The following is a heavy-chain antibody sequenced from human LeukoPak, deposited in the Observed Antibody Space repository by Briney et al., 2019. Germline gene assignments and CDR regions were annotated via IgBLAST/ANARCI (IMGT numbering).Heavy chain of an antibody. D-gene: IGHD2-21*02. CDR2: IYYSGST. V-gene: IGHV4-4*02. Sequence: PSETLSLTCAVSGGSISSSNWWSWVRQPPGKGLEWIGSIYYSGSTYYNPSLKSRVTISVDTSKNQFSLKLSSVTAADTAVYYCARDGVIRAYCGGDCGNNWFDPWGQGTLVTVSS. J-gene: IGHJ5*02. CDR1: GGSISSSNW. CDR3: ARDGVIRAYCGGDCGNNWFDP.